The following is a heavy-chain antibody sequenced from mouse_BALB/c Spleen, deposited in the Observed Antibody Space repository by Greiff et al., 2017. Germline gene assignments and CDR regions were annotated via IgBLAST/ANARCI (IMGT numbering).Heavy chain of an antibody. CDR2: IDPANGNT. Sequence: EVQLQQSGAELVKPGASVKSSCTASGFNIKDTYMHWVKQRPEQGLEWIGRIDPANGNTKYDPKFQGKATITADTSSNTAYLQLSSLTSEDTAVYYCARCYGSSYFDYWGQGTTLTVSS. CDR1: GFNIKDTY. CDR3: ARCYGSSYFDY. V-gene: IGHV14-3*02. D-gene: IGHD1-1*01. J-gene: IGHJ2*01.